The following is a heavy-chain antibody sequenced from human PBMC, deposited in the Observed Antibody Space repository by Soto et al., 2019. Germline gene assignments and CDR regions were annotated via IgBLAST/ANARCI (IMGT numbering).Heavy chain of an antibody. J-gene: IGHJ4*02. V-gene: IGHV1-69*11. CDR3: ARGRDGHNSYNFDH. D-gene: IGHD1-1*01. CDR2: FIPVIDTA. Sequence: ASVQVSFKASGVPFSKFAMSWLRQAPGQGLEWIGSFIPVIDTAKYAQKLQGRVTITADESTRTAYMELTSLRSEDTAVYYCARGRDGHNSYNFDHWGQGTLVT. CDR1: GVPFSKFA.